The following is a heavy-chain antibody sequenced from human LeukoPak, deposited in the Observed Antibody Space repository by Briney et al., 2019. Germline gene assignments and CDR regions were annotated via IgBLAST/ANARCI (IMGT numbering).Heavy chain of an antibody. CDR2: INPNSGGT. D-gene: IGHD2-15*01. J-gene: IGHJ4*02. V-gene: IGHV1-2*02. CDR1: GGTFSSYA. CDR3: ARDLEDIVVVVAATGFDY. Sequence: ASVKVSCKASGGTFSSYAISWVRQAPGQGLEWMGWINPNSGGTNYAQKFQGRVTMTRDTSISTAYMELSRLRSDDTAVYYCARDLEDIVVVVAATGFDYWGQGTLVTVSS.